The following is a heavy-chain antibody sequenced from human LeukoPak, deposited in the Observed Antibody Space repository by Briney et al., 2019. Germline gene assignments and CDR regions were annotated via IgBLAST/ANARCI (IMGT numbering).Heavy chain of an antibody. J-gene: IGHJ4*02. CDR2: IIPIFGTA. Sequence: ASVKVSCKASGGTFSSYAISWVRQAPGRGLEWMGGIIPIFGTADYAQKFQGRVTITADESTSTAYMELSSLRSEDTAVYYCARGDAIYGDTFSHFDYWGQGTLVTVSS. D-gene: IGHD4-17*01. CDR3: ARGDAIYGDTFSHFDY. V-gene: IGHV1-69*13. CDR1: GGTFSSYA.